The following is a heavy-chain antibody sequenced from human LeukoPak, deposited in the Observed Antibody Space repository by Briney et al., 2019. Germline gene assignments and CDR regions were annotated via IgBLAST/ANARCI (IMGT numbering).Heavy chain of an antibody. CDR1: GFTVSSNY. J-gene: IGHJ4*02. V-gene: IGHV3-23*01. CDR2: ISGSGGST. D-gene: IGHD3-3*01. Sequence: GGSLRLSCAASGFTVSSNYMSWVRQAPGKGLEWVSAISGSGGSTYYADSVKGRFTISRDNSKNTLYLQMNGLRAEDTAVYYCAKGLYDFWSGYNTWGQGTLVTVSS. CDR3: AKGLYDFWSGYNT.